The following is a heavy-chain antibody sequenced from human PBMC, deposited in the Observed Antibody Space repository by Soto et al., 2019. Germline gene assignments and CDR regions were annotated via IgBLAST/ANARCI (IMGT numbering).Heavy chain of an antibody. CDR1: GYAFSSYW. D-gene: IGHD2-8*02. Sequence: HGESLKISCQGSGYAFSSYWIAWVRQMPGKGLEWMGIIYPGDSDTRYSPSFRGQVTISVDKSITTAYLQWSSLKASDTAMYYCARGYCTATICDPWFDPWGQGTLVTVSS. CDR2: IYPGDSDT. J-gene: IGHJ5*02. V-gene: IGHV5-51*01. CDR3: ARGYCTATICDPWFDP.